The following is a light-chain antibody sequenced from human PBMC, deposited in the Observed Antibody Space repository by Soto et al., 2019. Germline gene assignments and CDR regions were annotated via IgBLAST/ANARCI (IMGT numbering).Light chain of an antibody. J-gene: IGKJ4*01. V-gene: IGKV1-5*01. Sequence: DIQMTQSPSTLSASVGDRVTITCRASQSISTWLAWYQQKPGKAPKLLIYDASSLESGVPSRFSGSGSGTEFTLTISSLQPDDFATYYCQQANSFLGVTFGGGTKVDTK. CDR3: QQANSFLGVT. CDR1: QSISTW. CDR2: DAS.